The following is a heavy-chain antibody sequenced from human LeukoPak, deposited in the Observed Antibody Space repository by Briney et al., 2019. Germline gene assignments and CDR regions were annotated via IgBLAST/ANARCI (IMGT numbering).Heavy chain of an antibody. Sequence: GGSLRLSCAASGFTFSDYYMSWIRQAPGKGLGWVSYISSSCSTIYYADSVKGRFTISRDNAKNSLYLQMNSLRAEDTAVYYCARTRVAAAEGYWGQGTLVTVSS. J-gene: IGHJ4*02. CDR1: GFTFSDYY. CDR3: ARTRVAAAEGY. V-gene: IGHV3-11*01. CDR2: ISSSCSTI. D-gene: IGHD6-13*01.